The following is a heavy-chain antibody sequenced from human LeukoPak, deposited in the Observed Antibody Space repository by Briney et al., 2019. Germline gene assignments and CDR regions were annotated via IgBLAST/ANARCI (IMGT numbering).Heavy chain of an antibody. CDR2: IRSKAYGGTT. Sequence: GGSLRLSYTTSGFTFRDYAMNWVRQAPGKGPEWVGFIRSKAYGGTTEYAASVKGRFTISRDDSKSIVYLQMNSLKTEDTAVYYCIRGRRPIVTTNYYYMEVWGKGTTVTVSS. CDR1: GFTFRDYA. V-gene: IGHV3-49*04. J-gene: IGHJ6*03. D-gene: IGHD5-12*01. CDR3: IRGRRPIVTTNYYYMEV.